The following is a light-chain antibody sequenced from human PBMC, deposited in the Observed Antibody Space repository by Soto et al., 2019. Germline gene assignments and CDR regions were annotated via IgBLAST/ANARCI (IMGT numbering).Light chain of an antibody. V-gene: IGKV1-8*01. CDR1: QGISSY. Sequence: FSASTGDRVTITCRASQGISSYLAWYQQKPGKAPKLLIYAASTLQSGVPSRFSGSGSGTDFTLTISCLQSEDFATYYCQQYYSYPPTFGQGTKVDIK. J-gene: IGKJ1*01. CDR2: AAS. CDR3: QQYYSYPPT.